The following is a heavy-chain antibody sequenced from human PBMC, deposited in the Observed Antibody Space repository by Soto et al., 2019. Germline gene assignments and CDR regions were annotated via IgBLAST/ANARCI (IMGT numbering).Heavy chain of an antibody. V-gene: IGHV4-59*01. CDR3: ARAHAPTLPFDY. CDR1: GGSIRNVY. CDR2: IFHSGNA. J-gene: IGHJ4*01. D-gene: IGHD2-15*01. Sequence: SETLSLTCTVSGGSIRNVYWSWIRQAPGKGLEWIGFIFHSGNAKYNPSLKSRVTISVDTSKNQFSLSLDSVTAADTAVYFCARAHAPTLPFDYWGQGTLLTVSS.